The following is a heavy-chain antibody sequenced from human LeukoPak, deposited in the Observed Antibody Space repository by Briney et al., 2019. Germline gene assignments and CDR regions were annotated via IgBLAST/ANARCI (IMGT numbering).Heavy chain of an antibody. Sequence: PGGSLRLSCAASGFTFSSYAMSWVRQAPGKGLEWVANIKQDGSEKYYVDSVKGRFTISRDNAKNSLYLQMNSLRAEDTAVYYCATLVATTQFDYWGQGTLVTVSS. V-gene: IGHV3-7*01. CDR1: GFTFSSYA. CDR3: ATLVATTQFDY. D-gene: IGHD5-12*01. J-gene: IGHJ4*02. CDR2: IKQDGSEK.